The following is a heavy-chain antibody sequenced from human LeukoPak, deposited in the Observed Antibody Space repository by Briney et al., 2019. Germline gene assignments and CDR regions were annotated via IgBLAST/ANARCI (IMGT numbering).Heavy chain of an antibody. V-gene: IGHV4-4*07. Sequence: PSETLSLTCTVSGGSISSYYWSWIRQPAGKGLEWIGRIYTSGSTNYNSSLKSRVTMSVDTSKNQFSLKLSSVTAADTAVYYCARVGIQRSSGYYYYYMDVWGKGTTVTVSS. D-gene: IGHD5-18*01. CDR2: IYTSGST. CDR1: GGSISSYY. J-gene: IGHJ6*03. CDR3: ARVGIQRSSGYYYYYMDV.